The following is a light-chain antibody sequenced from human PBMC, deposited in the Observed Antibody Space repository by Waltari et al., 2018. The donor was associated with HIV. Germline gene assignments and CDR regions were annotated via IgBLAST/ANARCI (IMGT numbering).Light chain of an antibody. J-gene: IGLJ3*02. Sequence: QSLLPQPPSASGTPGQRVTISCSGSYSNIGSNTVNWHQQLPGSAPRALIYNNDQRPSGVPDRFSGSKSGTSASLAISGLQSEDQGDYYCASWDDKLDGWVFGGGTRLTVL. CDR1: YSNIGSNT. V-gene: IGLV1-44*01. CDR3: ASWDDKLDGWV. CDR2: NND.